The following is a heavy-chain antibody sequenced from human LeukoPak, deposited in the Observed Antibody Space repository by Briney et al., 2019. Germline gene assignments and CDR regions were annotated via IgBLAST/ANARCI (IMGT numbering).Heavy chain of an antibody. Sequence: GGSLRLSCAASGVTFSNAWMTWVRQAPGRGLEWVGRSISRSEGVTTEYAAPVKGRFTISRDDSRNTVYLQMNSLKIEDTAAYYCSAYYNGRGDYWGQGTLVTVSS. CDR3: SAYYNGRGDY. V-gene: IGHV3-15*01. CDR1: GVTFSNAW. J-gene: IGHJ4*02. CDR2: SISRSEGVTT. D-gene: IGHD3-10*01.